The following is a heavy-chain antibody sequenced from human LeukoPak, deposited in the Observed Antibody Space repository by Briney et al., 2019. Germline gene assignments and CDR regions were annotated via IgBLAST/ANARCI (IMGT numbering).Heavy chain of an antibody. Sequence: MSXVXQTXXXXLXWVSVIYSDGTTYYSDSVKGRFTISRDDSKNILYLQMNSLRAEDTAVYYCASLVAAAADNWFDHWGQGTLVTVSS. CDR2: IYSDGTT. D-gene: IGHD6-13*01. V-gene: IGHV3-53*01. CDR3: ASLVAAAADNWFDH. J-gene: IGHJ5*02.